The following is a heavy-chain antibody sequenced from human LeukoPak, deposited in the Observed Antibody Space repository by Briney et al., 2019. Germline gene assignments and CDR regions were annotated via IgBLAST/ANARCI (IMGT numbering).Heavy chain of an antibody. CDR1: GGSISSSSYY. V-gene: IGHV4-39*01. Sequence: SETLSLTCTVSGGSISSSSYYWGWIRQPPGKGLEWIGSIYYSGSTYYNPSLKSRVTISVDTSKNQFSLKLSSVTAADTAVYYCGRGGSYLPFDYWGQGTLVTVSS. D-gene: IGHD1-26*01. J-gene: IGHJ4*02. CDR2: IYYSGST. CDR3: GRGGSYLPFDY.